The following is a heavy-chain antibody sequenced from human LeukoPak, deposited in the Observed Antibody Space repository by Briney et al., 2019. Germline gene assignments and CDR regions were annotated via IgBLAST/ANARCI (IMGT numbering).Heavy chain of an antibody. J-gene: IGHJ5*02. CDR3: ARITYDFWSGYSGPRFDP. CDR2: ISGSGGST. D-gene: IGHD3-3*01. CDR1: GFTFSSYA. Sequence: GGSLRLSCAASGFTFSSYAMSWVRQAPGKGLEWVSAISGSGGSTYYADSVKGRFTISRDNSKNTLYLQMNSLRAEDTAVYYCARITYDFWSGYSGPRFDPWGQGTLVTVSS. V-gene: IGHV3-23*01.